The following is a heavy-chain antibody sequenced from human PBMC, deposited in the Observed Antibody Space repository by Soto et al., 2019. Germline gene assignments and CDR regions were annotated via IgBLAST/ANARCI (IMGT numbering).Heavy chain of an antibody. Sequence: ASVKVSCKASGYTFTSYYMHWVRQAPGQGLEWMGIINPSGGSTSYAQKFQGRVTMTRDTSTSTVYMELSSLRSEDTAVYYCAGDLSRASGSYFDYYYGMDVWGQGTTVTVSS. CDR2: INPSGGST. CDR1: GYTFTSYY. CDR3: AGDLSRASGSYFDYYYGMDV. D-gene: IGHD1-26*01. V-gene: IGHV1-46*01. J-gene: IGHJ6*02.